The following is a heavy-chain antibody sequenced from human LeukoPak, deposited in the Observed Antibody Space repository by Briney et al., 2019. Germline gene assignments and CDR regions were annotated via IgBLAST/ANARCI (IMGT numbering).Heavy chain of an antibody. D-gene: IGHD3-22*01. CDR2: IYHSGST. CDR3: ARLRGARYYDSSGYYYFDY. Sequence: PSETLSLTCTVSGYSISSGYYWGWIRQPPGKGLEWIGSIYHSGSTYYNPSLKSRVTISVDTSKNQFSLKLSSVTAADTAVYYCARLRGARYYDSSGYYYFDYWGQGTLVTVSS. V-gene: IGHV4-38-2*02. CDR1: GYSISSGYY. J-gene: IGHJ4*02.